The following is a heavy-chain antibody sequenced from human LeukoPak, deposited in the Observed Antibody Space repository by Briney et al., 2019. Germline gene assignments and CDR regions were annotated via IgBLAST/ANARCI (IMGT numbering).Heavy chain of an antibody. CDR3: AKEFVSRSSLSLDD. CDR1: GFTFSSYG. D-gene: IGHD6-13*01. Sequence: GGSLRLSCAASGFTFSSYGMHWVRQAPGKGLEWVAFIRYDGSNKYYADSVKGRFTTSRDNSKNMLYLQMNSLRVEDTAVYYCAKEFVSRSSLSLDDWGQGTLATVSS. V-gene: IGHV3-30*02. J-gene: IGHJ4*02. CDR2: IRYDGSNK.